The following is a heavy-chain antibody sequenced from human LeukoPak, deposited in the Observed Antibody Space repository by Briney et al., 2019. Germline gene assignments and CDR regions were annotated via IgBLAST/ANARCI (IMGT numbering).Heavy chain of an antibody. D-gene: IGHD3-9*01. V-gene: IGHV1-8*01. CDR2: TNPNSGNT. Sequence: ASVKVSCKASGYTFTSYDINWVRQATGQGLEWMGWTNPNSGNTGYAQKFQGRVTMTRNTSISTAYMELNSLRSEDTAVYYCAAGSFDWLTLDYWGQGTLVTVSS. CDR1: GYTFTSYD. CDR3: AAGSFDWLTLDY. J-gene: IGHJ4*02.